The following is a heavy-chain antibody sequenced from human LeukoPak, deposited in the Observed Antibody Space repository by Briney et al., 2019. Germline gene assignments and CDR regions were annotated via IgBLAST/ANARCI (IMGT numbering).Heavy chain of an antibody. CDR1: GYSFTTYY. Sequence: GESLKISSEGSGYSFTTYYIGWVRQMPGKGLEWMGIIYPGGSDTRYSPSFQGQVTISADKSISTAYLQWSSLKASDTAMYYCVRSRRGEDIVILPAAIDYWGRGTLVTVSS. J-gene: IGHJ4*02. CDR2: IYPGGSDT. CDR3: VRSRRGEDIVILPAAIDY. D-gene: IGHD2-2*01. V-gene: IGHV5-51*01.